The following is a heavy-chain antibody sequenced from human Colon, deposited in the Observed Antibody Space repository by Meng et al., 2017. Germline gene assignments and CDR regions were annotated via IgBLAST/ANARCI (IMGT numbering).Heavy chain of an antibody. CDR1: GYTFTNYY. D-gene: IGHD3-16*01. CDR2: INPSAGTT. J-gene: IGHJ3*02. CDR3: ARKGGDTRAFDI. Sequence: ASVKVSCNASGYTFTNYYMHWVRQPPGQGLEWMGIINPSAGTTDYEQKFQGRVTMTRDTSTSTVYMELSRLTSDDTAVYYCARKGGDTRAFDIWGQGTMVTVSS. V-gene: IGHV1-46*01.